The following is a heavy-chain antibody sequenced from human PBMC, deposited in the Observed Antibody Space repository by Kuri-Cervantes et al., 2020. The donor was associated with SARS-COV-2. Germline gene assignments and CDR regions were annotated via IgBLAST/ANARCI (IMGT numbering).Heavy chain of an antibody. CDR2: INPSGGST. CDR3: ARGEGGSGSYGMDV. CDR1: GYTFTSYY. Sequence: ASVKVSCKASGYTFTSYYMHWVRQAPGQGLEWMGIINPSGGSTSYAQKFQGRVTMTTDASTSTAYMELRSLRSDDTAVYYCARGEGGSGSYGMDVWGQGTTVTVSS. J-gene: IGHJ6*02. V-gene: IGHV1-46*01. D-gene: IGHD3-16*01.